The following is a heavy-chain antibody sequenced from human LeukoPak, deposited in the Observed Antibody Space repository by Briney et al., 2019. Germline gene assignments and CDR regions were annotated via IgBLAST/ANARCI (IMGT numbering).Heavy chain of an antibody. D-gene: IGHD1-7*01. CDR2: IYYSGST. J-gene: IGHJ6*03. CDR3: ARGADPRAGTTFYMDV. V-gene: IGHV4-39*07. CDR1: GGSISRSSYY. Sequence: SETLSLTCTVSGGSISRSSYYWGWIRQPPGKGLEWIGSIYYSGSTYYNPSLKSRVTISVDTSKNQFSLKLSSVTAADTAVYYCARGADPRAGTTFYMDVWGKGTTVTVSS.